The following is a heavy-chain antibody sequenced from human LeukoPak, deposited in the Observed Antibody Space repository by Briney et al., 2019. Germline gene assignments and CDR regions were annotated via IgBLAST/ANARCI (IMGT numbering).Heavy chain of an antibody. J-gene: IGHJ5*02. CDR1: GFTFSSYV. D-gene: IGHD2-15*01. Sequence: GGSLRLSCAASGFTFSSYVMSWVRQAPGKGLEWVSAISGSGGSTYYADSVKGRFTISRDNSKNTLYLQMSSLRAEDTAVYYCAKDPTSIVPYCSGGSCYRGPDPWGQGTLVTVSS. V-gene: IGHV3-23*01. CDR2: ISGSGGST. CDR3: AKDPTSIVPYCSGGSCYRGPDP.